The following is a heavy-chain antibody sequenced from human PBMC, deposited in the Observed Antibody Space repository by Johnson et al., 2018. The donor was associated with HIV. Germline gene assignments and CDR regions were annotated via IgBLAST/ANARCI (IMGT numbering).Heavy chain of an antibody. Sequence: QVQLVESGGGVVQPGGSLRLSCAASRFTFNSHDMNWVRQAPGKGLEWVAVIWYDGSNKYYADSVKGRFTISRDNSKNTLYLQMNSLRAEDTAVYYCAKDFIAAAGHDAFDIWGQGTMVTVSS. J-gene: IGHJ3*02. CDR2: IWYDGSNK. D-gene: IGHD6-13*01. V-gene: IGHV3-33*06. CDR3: AKDFIAAAGHDAFDI. CDR1: RFTFNSHD.